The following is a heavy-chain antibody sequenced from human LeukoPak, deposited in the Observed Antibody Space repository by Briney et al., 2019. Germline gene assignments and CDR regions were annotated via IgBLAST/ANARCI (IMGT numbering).Heavy chain of an antibody. CDR3: AREYYYDSSGYYTAFDI. CDR1: GGSFSGYY. J-gene: IGHJ3*02. V-gene: IGHV4-59*01. D-gene: IGHD3-22*01. Sequence: SETLSLTCAVYGGSFSGYYWSWIRQPPGKGLEWIGYIYYSGSTNYNPSLKSRVTISVDTSKNQFSLKLSSVTAADTAVDYCAREYYYDSSGYYTAFDIWGQGTMVTVSS. CDR2: IYYSGST.